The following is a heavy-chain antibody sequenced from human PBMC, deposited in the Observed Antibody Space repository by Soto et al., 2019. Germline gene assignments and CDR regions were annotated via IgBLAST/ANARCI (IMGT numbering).Heavy chain of an antibody. CDR2: IVVGSGNT. CDR3: AALAARPDHYDDGMDG. D-gene: IGHD6-6*01. V-gene: IGHV1-58*01. Sequence: QMQLVQSGPEVKKPGTSVKVSCKASGFTFTSSAVQWVRQARGQRLEWIGWIVVGSGNTNYAQKFQERVTITRAMSKSTSYMARSSLRSEATAVYSCAALAARPDHYDDGMDGWGQGTTVTVSS. J-gene: IGHJ6*02. CDR1: GFTFTSSA.